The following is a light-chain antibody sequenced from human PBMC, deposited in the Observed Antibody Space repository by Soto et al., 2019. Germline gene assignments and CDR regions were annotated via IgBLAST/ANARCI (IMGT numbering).Light chain of an antibody. J-gene: IGLJ1*01. CDR3: QVWDNNSYV. V-gene: IGLV3-9*01. Sequence: SYELTQPLSVSVALGQTARITCGGDNIGSKSVHWYQQRPGQAPVMVIYWGNKRPSGIPERFSGSNSGNAATLTISRAQGGDEADYYCQVWDNNSYVFGTGTQLTVL. CDR1: NIGSKS. CDR2: WGN.